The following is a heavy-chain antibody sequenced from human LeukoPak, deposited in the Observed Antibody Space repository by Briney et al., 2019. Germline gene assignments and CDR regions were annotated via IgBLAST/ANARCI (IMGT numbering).Heavy chain of an antibody. J-gene: IGHJ4*02. V-gene: IGHV4-4*02. CDR2: IYHSGST. CDR3: ARDWGESGGSYDY. D-gene: IGHD1-26*01. CDR1: GGSISSSNW. Sequence: SETLSLTCAVSGGSISSSNWWSWVRQPPGKGLEWIGEIYHSGSTNYNPSLKSRVTIPVDKSKNQFSLKLSSVTAEDTAVYYCARDWGESGGSYDYWGQGTLVTVSS.